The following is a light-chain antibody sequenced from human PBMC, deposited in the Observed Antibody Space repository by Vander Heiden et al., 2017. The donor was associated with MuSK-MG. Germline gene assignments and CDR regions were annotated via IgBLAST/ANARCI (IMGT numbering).Light chain of an antibody. CDR1: QLVSSY. Sequence: EIVLTQSPATLSLSLWERASQLVSSYLDWYQQKPGQAPRRLIYEASNRATGIPARCSGSGSGTDFTLTISSLEPEDFAVYYCQQRSNWPPYTFGQGTKLEIK. J-gene: IGKJ2*01. CDR3: QQRSNWPPYT. CDR2: EAS. V-gene: IGKV3-11*01.